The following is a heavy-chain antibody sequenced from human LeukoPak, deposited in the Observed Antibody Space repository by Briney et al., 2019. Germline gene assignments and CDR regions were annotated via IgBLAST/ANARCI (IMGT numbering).Heavy chain of an antibody. J-gene: IGHJ4*02. V-gene: IGHV3-74*01. CDR2: INTDGSST. CDR3: ARVSSSSWWALDY. D-gene: IGHD6-13*01. CDR1: GFTFSSYW. Sequence: GPLRLSCAASGFTFSSYWMHWVRQAPGKGLVWVSRINTDGSSTSYADSVKGRFTISRDNAKNTLYLQMNSLRAEDTAVYYCARVSSSSWWALDYWGQGTLVTVSS.